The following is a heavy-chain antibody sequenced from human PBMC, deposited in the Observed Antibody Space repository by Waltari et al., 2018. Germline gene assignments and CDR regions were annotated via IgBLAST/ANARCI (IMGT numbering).Heavy chain of an antibody. D-gene: IGHD3-22*01. CDR1: GGSISSYY. CDR3: ARDRPRDRRQNFDY. J-gene: IGHJ4*02. CDR2: IYTSWST. Sequence: QVQLQESGPGLVKPSETLSLTCTVSGGSISSYYWSWIRQPAGKGLEWIGRIYTSWSTNYNPPLKRRVTMAVDTSKNQVSLKLSSVTAADTAVYYCARDRPRDRRQNFDYWGQGTLVTVSS. V-gene: IGHV4-4*07.